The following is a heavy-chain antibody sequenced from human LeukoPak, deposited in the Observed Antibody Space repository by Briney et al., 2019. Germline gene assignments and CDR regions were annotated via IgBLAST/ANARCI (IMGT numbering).Heavy chain of an antibody. D-gene: IGHD3-10*01. CDR1: EFTLSNYW. CDR3: ARDLHGSRDV. J-gene: IGHJ6*04. V-gene: IGHV3-74*01. Sequence: PGGSLRLSCADSEFTLSNYWVRWVRQAPGKGLEWVSRINPDATTTNYADSVKGRFTISRDNAKNTLYLQMDSLRAEDTAVYYCARDLHGSRDVWGKGTTVTVSS. CDR2: INPDATTT.